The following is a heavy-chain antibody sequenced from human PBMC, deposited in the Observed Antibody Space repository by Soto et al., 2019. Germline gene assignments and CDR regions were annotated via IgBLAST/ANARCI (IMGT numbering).Heavy chain of an antibody. CDR2: ISWNSGSI. V-gene: IGHV3-9*01. CDR1: GFTFDDYA. CDR3: AKDMPQEMGATFRPWPIAFDI. Sequence: EVQLVESGGGLVQPGRSLRLSCAASGFTFDDYAMHWVRQAPGKGLEWVSGISWNSGSIGYADSVKGRFTISRDNAKNSLYLQMNSLRAEDTALYYCAKDMPQEMGATFRPWPIAFDIWGQGTMVTVSS. J-gene: IGHJ3*02. D-gene: IGHD1-26*01.